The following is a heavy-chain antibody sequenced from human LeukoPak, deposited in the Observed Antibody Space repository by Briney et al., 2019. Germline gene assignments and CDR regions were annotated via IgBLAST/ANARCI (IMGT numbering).Heavy chain of an antibody. Sequence: SVKVSCKASGGTFSSYTISWVRQAPGQGLEWMGRIIPILGIANYAQKFQGRVTITADKSTRTAYMELSSLRSEDTAVYYCARTGYCTNGVCYAHYYYYYMDVWGKGTTVTVSS. V-gene: IGHV1-69*02. CDR1: GGTFSSYT. CDR3: ARTGYCTNGVCYAHYYYYYMDV. D-gene: IGHD2-8*01. J-gene: IGHJ6*03. CDR2: IIPILGIA.